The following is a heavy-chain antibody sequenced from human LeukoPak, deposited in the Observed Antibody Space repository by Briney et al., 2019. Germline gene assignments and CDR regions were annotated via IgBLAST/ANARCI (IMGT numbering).Heavy chain of an antibody. CDR2: IKSKTGGGTT. J-gene: IGHJ5*02. V-gene: IGHV3-15*01. CDR3: TTDLGQGLDYVWGSYRNH. CDR1: GFTFSNAW. Sequence: GGSLRLSCAASGFTFSNAWMSWVRQAPGKGLEWVGRIKSKTGGGTTDYAAHVKGRFTISRDDSNNTLYLQMNSLKTEDTAVYYCTTDLGQGLDYVWGSYRNHWGQGTLVTVSS. D-gene: IGHD3-16*02.